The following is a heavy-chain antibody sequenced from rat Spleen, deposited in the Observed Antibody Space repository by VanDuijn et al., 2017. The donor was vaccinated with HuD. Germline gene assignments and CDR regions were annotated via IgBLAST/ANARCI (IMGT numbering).Heavy chain of an antibody. CDR3: ARLAGTTVVDYYFDY. CDR2: INKDSSTI. J-gene: IGHJ2*01. D-gene: IGHD1-1*01. V-gene: IGHV4-2*01. Sequence: EVKLVESGGGLVQPGRSLKLSCAASGFNFNDYWMGWVRQAPGKGLEWIGEINKDSSTINYNPSLKDKFTISRDNAHNTLYLQMSKLGSEDTAIYYCARLAGTTVVDYYFDYWGQGVMVTVSS. CDR1: GFNFNDYW.